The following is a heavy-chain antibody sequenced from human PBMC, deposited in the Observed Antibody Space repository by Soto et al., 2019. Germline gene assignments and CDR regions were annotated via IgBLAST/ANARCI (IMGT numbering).Heavy chain of an antibody. CDR2: IKQDGSEK. Sequence: GGSLRLSCAASGFTFSSYWMSWVRQAPGKGLEWVANIKQDGSEKYYVDSVKGRFTISRDNAKNSLYLQMNSLRAEDTAVYYCAKRVGTNSDVFYISSRGTMVIGSS. J-gene: IGHJ3*02. CDR3: AKRVGTNSDVFYI. V-gene: IGHV3-7*01. D-gene: IGHD5-12*01. CDR1: GFTFSSYW.